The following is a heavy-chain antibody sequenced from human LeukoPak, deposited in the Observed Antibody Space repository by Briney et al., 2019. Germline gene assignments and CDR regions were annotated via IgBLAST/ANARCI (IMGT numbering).Heavy chain of an antibody. D-gene: IGHD2-2*01. CDR3: ARAAVPAAMERTPENWFDP. J-gene: IGHJ5*02. CDR2: IYYSGST. Sequence: SETLSLTCTVSGGSISSYYWSWIRQPPGKGLEWIGYIYYSGSTKYNPSLKSRVTISVDTSKNQFSLKLSSVTAADTAVYYCARAAVPAAMERTPENWFDPWGQGTLVTVSS. V-gene: IGHV4-59*01. CDR1: GGSISSYY.